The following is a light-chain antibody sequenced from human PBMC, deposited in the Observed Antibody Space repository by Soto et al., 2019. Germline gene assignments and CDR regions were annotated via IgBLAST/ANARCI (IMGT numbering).Light chain of an antibody. Sequence: QSVLTQPPSVSGAPGQRVTISCTGSTSNIGAGYDVHWYQHLPGTAPRLLIYGNTNRPSGVPDRFSGSKSGTSASLAITGLQAEDEADYYCQSYDSSLNRVFGGGTKLTVL. CDR3: QSYDSSLNRV. CDR2: GNT. CDR1: TSNIGAGYD. V-gene: IGLV1-40*01. J-gene: IGLJ3*02.